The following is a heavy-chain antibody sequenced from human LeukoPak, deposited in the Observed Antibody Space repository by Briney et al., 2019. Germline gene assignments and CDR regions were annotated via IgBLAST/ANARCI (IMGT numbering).Heavy chain of an antibody. CDR2: IIPILGIA. D-gene: IGHD6-19*01. V-gene: IGHV1-69*04. J-gene: IGHJ4*02. CDR3: ARNVGWYSHDS. CDR1: GGTFSSYA. Sequence: SVKVSCKASGGTFSSYAISWVRQAPGQGLEWMGRIIPILGIANYAQKFQGRVTITADKSTSTAYMELSSLRSEDTAVYYCARNVGWYSHDSWGQGTLVTVSS.